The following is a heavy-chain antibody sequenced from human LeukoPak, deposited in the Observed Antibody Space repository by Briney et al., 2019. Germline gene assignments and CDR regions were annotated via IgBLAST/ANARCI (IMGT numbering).Heavy chain of an antibody. CDR1: GYTFTSYD. CDR2: MNPNSGNT. D-gene: IGHD2-2*02. V-gene: IGHV1-8*01. Sequence: ASVKVSCKASGYTFTSYDINWVRQATGQGLEWMGWMNPNSGNTGYAQKFQGRVTMTRNTSISTAYMELSSLRSEDTAVYYCARSAPGVVPAAILYYYYYMDVWGKGTTVTVSS. CDR3: ARSAPGVVPAAILYYYYYMDV. J-gene: IGHJ6*03.